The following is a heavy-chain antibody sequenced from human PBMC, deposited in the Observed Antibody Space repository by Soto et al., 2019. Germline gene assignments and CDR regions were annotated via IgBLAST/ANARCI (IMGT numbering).Heavy chain of an antibody. V-gene: IGHV1-3*01. J-gene: IGHJ4*02. Sequence: ASVKVSCEASGYTFTTFAMHWVRQAPGERPEWLGWINAGGGYTKYSQNFQDRVTISSDTSASTAYMELSSLRSGDTAIYYCARARVSLAIFGVPVGVSKNWGQAPLVTVSS. D-gene: IGHD3-3*01. CDR3: ARARVSLAIFGVPVGVSKN. CDR1: GYTFTTFA. CDR2: INAGGGYT.